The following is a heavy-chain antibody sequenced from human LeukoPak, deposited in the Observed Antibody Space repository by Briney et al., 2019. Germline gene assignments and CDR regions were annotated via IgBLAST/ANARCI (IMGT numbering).Heavy chain of an antibody. Sequence: GASVKVSCTASGYTFTTYFMHWLRQAPGQGLEWMGIINPSGGSTSYAQKFQGRVTMTRDTSTSMVYMELTSLRSEDTAVYYCARDPEGSGCYFDYWGQGTLVTVSS. CDR1: GYTFTTYF. D-gene: IGHD6-19*01. CDR2: INPSGGST. CDR3: ARDPEGSGCYFDY. J-gene: IGHJ4*02. V-gene: IGHV1-46*01.